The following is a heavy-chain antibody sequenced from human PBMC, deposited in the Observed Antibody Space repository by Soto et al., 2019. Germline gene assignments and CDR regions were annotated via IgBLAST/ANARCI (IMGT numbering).Heavy chain of an antibody. CDR2: ISLDGGST. D-gene: IGHD3-3*01. CDR1: GFTFDDYA. J-gene: IGHJ4*02. V-gene: IGHV3-43D*04. CDR3: AKDMKYDFWSGFDY. Sequence: GGSLRLSCAASGFTFDDYAIHWVRQAPGKGLEWVSLISLDGGSTYYADSVKGRFTISRDNSKNSLYLQMNSLRAEDTALYYCAKDMKYDFWSGFDYWGQGTLVTVSS.